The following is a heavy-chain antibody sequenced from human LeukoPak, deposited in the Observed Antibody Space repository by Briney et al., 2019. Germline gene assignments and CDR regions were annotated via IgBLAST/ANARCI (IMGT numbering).Heavy chain of an antibody. V-gene: IGHV3-23*01. Sequence: GGSLGLSCTASGFIFSTCAMSWVRQVPGKGLEWVSAISGSGGTTYYAASVKGRFTISRDNSKNTLFLQMNSLRAEDTAVYYCAKDRFSSSWFDGYDFWGQGTMVTVSS. CDR3: AKDRFSSSWFDGYDF. CDR2: ISGSGGTT. CDR1: GFIFSTCA. J-gene: IGHJ3*01. D-gene: IGHD6-13*01.